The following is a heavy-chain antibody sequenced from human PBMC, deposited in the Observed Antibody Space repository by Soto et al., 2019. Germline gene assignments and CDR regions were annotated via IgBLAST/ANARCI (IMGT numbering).Heavy chain of an antibody. CDR2: ISYDGSDK. CDR1: GFTFSRYG. J-gene: IGHJ6*02. Sequence: QVQLVESGGGVVQPGRSVRLSCAASGFTFSRYGMHWVRQAPGKGLEWVTVISYDGSDKYYADSVKGRFTISRDNSKNTLYLQMISLRVEDTAIYYCAKGQIVATGRGYYGMDVWGQGTTVTVSS. V-gene: IGHV3-30*18. CDR3: AKGQIVATGRGYYGMDV. D-gene: IGHD5-12*01.